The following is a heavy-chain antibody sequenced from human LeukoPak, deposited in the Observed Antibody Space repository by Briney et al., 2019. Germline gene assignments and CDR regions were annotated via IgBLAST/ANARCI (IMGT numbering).Heavy chain of an antibody. V-gene: IGHV3-21*01. CDR3: ARNGGSSYDFDY. J-gene: IGHJ4*02. CDR2: ISSSSSYI. Sequence: GGSLRLSCAASGLTFSSYSMNWVRQAPGKGLEWVSSISSSSSYIYYADSVKGRFTISRDNAKNSLYLQMNSLRAEDTAVYYCARNGGSSYDFDYWGQGTLVTVSS. D-gene: IGHD6-6*01. CDR1: GLTFSSYS.